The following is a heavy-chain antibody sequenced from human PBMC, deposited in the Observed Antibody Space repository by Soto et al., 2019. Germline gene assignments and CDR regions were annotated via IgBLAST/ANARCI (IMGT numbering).Heavy chain of an antibody. J-gene: IGHJ3*02. CDR2: ISAYNGNT. Sequence: QVQLVQSGAEVKKPGASVKVSCKASGYTFTSYGISWVRQAPGQGLEWMGWISAYNGNTNYAQKLQGRVTMTPDTSTSTAYMELRSLRSDDTAVYYCARDVDIVATITPDAFDIWGQGTMVTVSS. D-gene: IGHD5-12*01. CDR1: GYTFTSYG. CDR3: ARDVDIVATITPDAFDI. V-gene: IGHV1-18*01.